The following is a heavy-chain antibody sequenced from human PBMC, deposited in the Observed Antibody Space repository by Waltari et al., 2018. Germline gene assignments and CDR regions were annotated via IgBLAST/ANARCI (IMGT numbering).Heavy chain of an antibody. Sequence: QVQLQESGPGLVKPSETLSLTCAVSGYSSSSGYYWGWIRQPPGKGLEWIGSIYHSGSTYYNPSLKSRVTISVDTSKNQFSLKLSSVTAADTAVYYCASGGYFDYWGQGTLVTVYS. V-gene: IGHV4-38-2*01. J-gene: IGHJ4*02. CDR1: GYSSSSGYY. D-gene: IGHD3-3*01. CDR2: IYHSGST. CDR3: ASGGYFDY.